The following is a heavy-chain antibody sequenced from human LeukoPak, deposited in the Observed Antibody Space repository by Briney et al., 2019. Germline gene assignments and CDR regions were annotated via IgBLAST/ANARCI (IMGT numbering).Heavy chain of an antibody. V-gene: IGHV4-31*03. CDR1: GGSISSGGNY. Sequence: SETLSLTCTVSGGSISSGGNYWSWIRQHPGKGLEWIGYISYSGNTYYNPSLKTRLTISIDTSKNQFSLNVRSVTAADTAIYYCSGESGPFCPFGYWGQGTLVVVPS. CDR2: ISYSGNT. J-gene: IGHJ4*02. D-gene: IGHD1-26*01. CDR3: SGESGPFCPFGY.